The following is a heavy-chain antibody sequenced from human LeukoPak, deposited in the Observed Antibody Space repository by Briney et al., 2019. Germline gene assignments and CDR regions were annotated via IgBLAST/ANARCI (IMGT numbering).Heavy chain of an antibody. Sequence: ASVTVSCKASGYTFTSYAMHWVRQAPGQRLEWMGWINAGNGNTKYSQKFQGRVTITRDTSASTAYMELSSLRSEDTAVYYCARVRRFDYVWGSYRFPYFDYWGQGTLVTVSS. CDR3: ARVRRFDYVWGSYRFPYFDY. CDR1: GYTFTSYA. V-gene: IGHV1-3*01. D-gene: IGHD3-16*02. J-gene: IGHJ4*02. CDR2: INAGNGNT.